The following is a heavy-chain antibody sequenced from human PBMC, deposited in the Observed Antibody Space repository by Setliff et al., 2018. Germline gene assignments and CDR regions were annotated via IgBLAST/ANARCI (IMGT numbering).Heavy chain of an antibody. Sequence: SVKVSCKASGGTFSSYAISWVRQAPGQGLEWMGGIIPIFGTANYAQKFQGRVTVTADESTSTAYMELSSLRSEDTAVYYCARDLIDPDYGDYLSFYYYGMDVWGQGTTVTVSS. CDR3: ARDLIDPDYGDYLSFYYYGMDV. V-gene: IGHV1-69*13. CDR1: GGTFSSYA. J-gene: IGHJ6*02. CDR2: IIPIFGTA. D-gene: IGHD4-17*01.